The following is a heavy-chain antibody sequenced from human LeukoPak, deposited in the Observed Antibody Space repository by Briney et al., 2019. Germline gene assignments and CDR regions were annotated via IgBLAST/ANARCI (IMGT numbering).Heavy chain of an antibody. J-gene: IGHJ5*02. CDR3: ARGASRYSSGWLRFDP. V-gene: IGHV4-34*01. CDR1: GGSFSGYY. D-gene: IGHD6-19*01. CDR2: INHSGST. Sequence: PSETLSLTCAVYGGSFSGYYWSWIRQPPGKGLEWIGEINHSGSTNYNPSLKSRATISVDTSKNQFSLKLSSVTAADTAVYYCARGASRYSSGWLRFDPWGQGTLVTVSS.